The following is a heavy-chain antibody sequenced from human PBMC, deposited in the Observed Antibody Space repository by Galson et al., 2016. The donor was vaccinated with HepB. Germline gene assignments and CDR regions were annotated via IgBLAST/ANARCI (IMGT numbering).Heavy chain of an antibody. D-gene: IGHD2-15*01. V-gene: IGHV1-58*02. CDR3: AAGPLRTLGSCSGGGCYGFEY. Sequence: SVKVSCKASGFTFSNSAMQWVRQARGQRLERIGWIVVGSGHTNYAQKFQERVTITRDMSTSTASMELTSLRSEDTAVYYCAAGPLRTLGSCSGGGCYGFEYWGQGALVTVSS. J-gene: IGHJ4*02. CDR1: GFTFSNSA. CDR2: IVVGSGHT.